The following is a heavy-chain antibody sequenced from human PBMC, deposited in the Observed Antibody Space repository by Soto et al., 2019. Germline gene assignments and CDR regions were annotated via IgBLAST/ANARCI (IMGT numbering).Heavy chain of an antibody. J-gene: IGHJ3*02. D-gene: IGHD2-15*01. V-gene: IGHV1-3*01. CDR3: ARDRGLVQYCSGGSCYGAFDI. Sequence: ASVKVSCKASGYTFTSYAMHWVRQAPGQRLEWMGWSNAGNGNTKYSQKFQGRVTITRDTSASTAYMELSSLRSEDTAVYYCARDRGLVQYCSGGSCYGAFDIWGQGTMVTVSS. CDR1: GYTFTSYA. CDR2: SNAGNGNT.